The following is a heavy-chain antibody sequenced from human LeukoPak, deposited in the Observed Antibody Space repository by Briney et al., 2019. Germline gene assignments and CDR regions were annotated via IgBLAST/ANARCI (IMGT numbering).Heavy chain of an antibody. J-gene: IGHJ4*02. Sequence: GGSLRASCAASGFTVGSNYMNWVRQAPGKGLEWVSVIYSGGGTYYADSVKGRFTISRDNSKNTLYLQMNSLRAEDTAMYYCASLTGYSSSWYEFDYWGQGTLVTVSS. CDR1: GFTVGSNY. D-gene: IGHD6-13*01. CDR2: IYSGGGT. CDR3: ASLTGYSSSWYEFDY. V-gene: IGHV3-53*01.